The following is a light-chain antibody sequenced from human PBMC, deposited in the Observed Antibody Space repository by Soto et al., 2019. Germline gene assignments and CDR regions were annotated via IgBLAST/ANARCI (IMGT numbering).Light chain of an antibody. J-gene: IGKJ4*01. Sequence: EIVLTQSPGTLSLSPGERATLSCRASQSVRNNYLAWYQQRPGQAPRLLIYAASSRATGIPDRFSGGGSGTDFTLTISSLEPEDIAVYYCQQRSNWRVTFGGGTKVDIK. CDR1: QSVRNNY. CDR3: QQRSNWRVT. V-gene: IGKV3D-20*02. CDR2: AAS.